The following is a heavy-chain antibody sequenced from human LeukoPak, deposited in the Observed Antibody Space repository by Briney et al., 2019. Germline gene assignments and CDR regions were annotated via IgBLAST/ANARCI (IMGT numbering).Heavy chain of an antibody. V-gene: IGHV4-4*09. Sequence: SETLSLTCTVSGGSISSYYWSWIRQPPGKGLEWIGYIYTSGSTNYNPSLKSRVTISVDTSKNQFSLKLSSVTAADTAVYYCASRPKAVGSRELYWGQGTLVTVSS. CDR2: IYTSGST. CDR3: ASRPKAVGSRELY. J-gene: IGHJ4*02. D-gene: IGHD6-13*01. CDR1: GGSISSYY.